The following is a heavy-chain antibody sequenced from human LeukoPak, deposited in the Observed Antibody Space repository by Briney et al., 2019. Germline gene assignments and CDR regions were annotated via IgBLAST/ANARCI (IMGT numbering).Heavy chain of an antibody. CDR1: AYSFSSGYY. Sequence: SETLSLTCTVSAYSFSSGYYWGWIRQPPGKGLEWIGSIYHGGSTYYNPSLKSRVTISLDTSKKQFSLRLSSVTAADTAVYYCARAEEYYYDNSGYFSDPYFDYWGQGTPDTVSS. V-gene: IGHV4-38-2*02. CDR2: IYHGGST. CDR3: ARAEEYYYDNSGYFSDPYFDY. J-gene: IGHJ4*02. D-gene: IGHD3-22*01.